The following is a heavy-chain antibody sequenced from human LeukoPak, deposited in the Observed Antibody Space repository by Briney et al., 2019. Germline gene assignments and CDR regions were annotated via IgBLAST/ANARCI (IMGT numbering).Heavy chain of an antibody. D-gene: IGHD6-13*01. CDR1: GGSVSSSDYY. CDR2: IYYSGST. Sequence: SETLSLTCTVSGGSVSSSDYYWGWIRQPPGKGLEWIGSIYYSGSTYYKPSLKSRVTISLDTPKKQFSLKLSSVTAAATAVYPCARHGIAVVGTGFDYWGQGTLVTVSS. V-gene: IGHV4-39*01. J-gene: IGHJ4*02. CDR3: ARHGIAVVGTGFDY.